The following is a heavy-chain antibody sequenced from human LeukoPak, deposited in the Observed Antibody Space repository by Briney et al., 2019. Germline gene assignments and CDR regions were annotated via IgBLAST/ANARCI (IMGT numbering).Heavy chain of an antibody. D-gene: IGHD2-15*01. Sequence: PGGSLRLSXAASGFTFSSYEMNWVRQAPGKGMEWVSYISSSGSTIYYADSVKGRFTISRDNAKNSLYLQMNSLRAEDTAVYYCASPSDCSGGSCYWRAFDIWGQGTMVTVSS. CDR2: ISSSGSTI. CDR1: GFTFSSYE. V-gene: IGHV3-48*03. CDR3: ASPSDCSGGSCYWRAFDI. J-gene: IGHJ3*02.